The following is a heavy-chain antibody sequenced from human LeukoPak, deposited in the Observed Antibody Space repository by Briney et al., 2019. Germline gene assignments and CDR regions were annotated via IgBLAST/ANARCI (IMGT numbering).Heavy chain of an antibody. D-gene: IGHD4-17*01. Sequence: GGSLRLSCAASGFTFSDYYMSWIRQAPGKGLEWVSYISSSGSTIYYADSVKGRFTISRDNAKNSLHLQMNSLRAEDTAVYYCARDHDYEGTGQYYDFWGQGTLVTVSS. CDR1: GFTFSDYY. J-gene: IGHJ4*02. V-gene: IGHV3-11*01. CDR3: ARDHDYEGTGQYYDF. CDR2: ISSSGSTI.